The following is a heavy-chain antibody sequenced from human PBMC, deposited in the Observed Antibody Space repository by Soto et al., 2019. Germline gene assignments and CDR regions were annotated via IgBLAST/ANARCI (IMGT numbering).Heavy chain of an antibody. V-gene: IGHV1-3*01. Sequence: GASVKVSFKASEYTFTSYAMHWVRQAPVQSLDCVGWINAGNGNTKYSQKFQGRVAITRDTSASTAYMELSSLRSEDTAVYYCARELQGLYYFDYWGLGTLVTVSS. CDR1: EYTFTSYA. J-gene: IGHJ4*02. D-gene: IGHD4-4*01. CDR3: ARELQGLYYFDY. CDR2: INAGNGNT.